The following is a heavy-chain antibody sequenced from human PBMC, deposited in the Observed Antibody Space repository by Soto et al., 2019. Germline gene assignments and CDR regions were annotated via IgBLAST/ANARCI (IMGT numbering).Heavy chain of an antibody. CDR3: VQSPGCGECCLTISSQWDYDEDR. Sequence: QITLKESGPALVKPTQTLTLTCTFSGFSLNTGGVGVGWIRQAPGKAPEWLILIYWDGDKRYSPSLRNKLTITKDTLSNEVVPTMANVCTVDTATYYFVQSPGCGECCLTISSQWDYDEDRWRQGTNVTVS. CDR1: GFSLNTGGVG. D-gene: IGHD3-22*01. V-gene: IGHV2-5*02. J-gene: IGHJ6*02. CDR2: IYWDGDK.